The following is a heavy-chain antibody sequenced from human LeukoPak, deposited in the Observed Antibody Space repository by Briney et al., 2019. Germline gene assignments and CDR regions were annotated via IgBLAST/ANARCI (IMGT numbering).Heavy chain of an antibody. V-gene: IGHV3-48*01. CDR2: ISSSSTTI. CDR1: GFTFSTYS. Sequence: GGSLRLSCAASGFTFSTYSMNWVRQAPGKGLEWISYISSSSTTIYYADSVKGRFTISRDNAKDSLYLQMNSLRAEDTAVYYCARNRPSTTVTTSDYWGQGTLVTVSS. J-gene: IGHJ4*02. D-gene: IGHD4-17*01. CDR3: ARNRPSTTVTTSDY.